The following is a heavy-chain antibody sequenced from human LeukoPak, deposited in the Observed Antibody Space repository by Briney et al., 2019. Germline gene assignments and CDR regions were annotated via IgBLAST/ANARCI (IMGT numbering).Heavy chain of an antibody. Sequence: GGSLRLSCAASGFTFIRHGMSWVRQAPGKGLEWVSSISGSGDNTYYADSVKGRFTIFRDNSKNTLYLQMNSLRADDTAVYYCAKSLSSGYYYLDSYFDYWGQGTLVTVSS. V-gene: IGHV3-23*01. CDR2: ISGSGDNT. D-gene: IGHD3-22*01. CDR1: GFTFIRHG. CDR3: AKSLSSGYYYLDSYFDY. J-gene: IGHJ4*02.